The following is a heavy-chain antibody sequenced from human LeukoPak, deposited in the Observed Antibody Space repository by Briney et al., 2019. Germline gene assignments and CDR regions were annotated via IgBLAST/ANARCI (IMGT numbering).Heavy chain of an antibody. J-gene: IGHJ4*02. V-gene: IGHV1-46*01. CDR2: INPSGGST. Sequence: ASVKVSCKASGYTFTSYYMHWVGQAPGQGLEWMGIINPSGGSTSYAQKFQGRVTMTRDTSTSTVCMELSSLSSEDTAVYYCARGGGYDSSGYYNRFDYWGQGTLVTVSS. CDR1: GYTFTSYY. CDR3: ARGGGYDSSGYYNRFDY. D-gene: IGHD3-22*01.